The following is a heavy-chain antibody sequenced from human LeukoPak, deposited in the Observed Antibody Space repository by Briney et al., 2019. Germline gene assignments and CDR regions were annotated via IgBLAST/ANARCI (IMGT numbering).Heavy chain of an antibody. J-gene: IGHJ4*02. D-gene: IGHD3-10*01. Sequence: GGSLRLSCAVSGFTVSSNYMNWVRQAPGKGLEWVSVIYSGGSTYYSNSVKGRFTISRDISNNTLYLQMNSLRAEDTAVYYCARDPRGFGESTAYYFDFWGQGTLVTVSS. V-gene: IGHV3-66*01. CDR2: IYSGGST. CDR1: GFTVSSNY. CDR3: ARDPRGFGESTAYYFDF.